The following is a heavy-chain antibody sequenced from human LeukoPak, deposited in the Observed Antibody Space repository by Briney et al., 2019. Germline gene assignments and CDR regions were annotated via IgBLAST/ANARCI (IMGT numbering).Heavy chain of an antibody. CDR2: INPNSGAT. D-gene: IGHD3-16*01. CDR3: VRDLMTTQTWDFDY. Sequence: ASVKVSCKASGGTFTGYYMHWVRQAPGQGLDWMAWINPNSGATNYAQRFQGRVTVTRDTSISTAYMELSSLESDDTAMYYCVRDLMTTQTWDFDYWGQGTLVSVSS. CDR1: GGTFTGYY. V-gene: IGHV1-2*02. J-gene: IGHJ4*02.